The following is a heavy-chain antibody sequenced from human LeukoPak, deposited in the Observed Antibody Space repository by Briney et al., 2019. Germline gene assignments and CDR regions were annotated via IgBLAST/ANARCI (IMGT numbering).Heavy chain of an antibody. J-gene: IGHJ6*03. CDR2: INTNTGNP. D-gene: IGHD6-6*01. CDR1: VYTFTSYA. Sequence: ASVKVSCQSSVYTFTSYAMNWVRPATGQGREWMGWINTNTGNPTYAQGFTGRFVFSLDTSVSTAYLQISSLTAEDTAVYYCARARHYYYYYLDVWGKGTTVTVSS. V-gene: IGHV7-4-1*02. CDR3: ARARHYYYYYLDV.